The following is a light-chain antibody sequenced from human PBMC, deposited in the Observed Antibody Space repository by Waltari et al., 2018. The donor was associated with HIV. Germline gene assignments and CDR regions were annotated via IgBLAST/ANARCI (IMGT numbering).Light chain of an antibody. CDR3: AAWDDSLGGVV. V-gene: IGLV1-44*01. CDR2: SNN. J-gene: IGLJ3*02. Sequence: QSVLTQPPSASGTPGQRVTISCSGSSSNIGSNTVNWYQQLPGPAPKLLSYSNNHRPSGVPDRFSGSKSGTSASLTISGLQPEDEADYYCAAWDDSLGGVVFGGGTKLTVL. CDR1: SSNIGSNT.